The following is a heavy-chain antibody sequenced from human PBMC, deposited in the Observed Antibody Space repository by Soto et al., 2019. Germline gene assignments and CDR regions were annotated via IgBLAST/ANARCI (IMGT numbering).Heavy chain of an antibody. CDR3: AKGRDKWFRGIYGFDY. J-gene: IGHJ4*02. D-gene: IGHD3-22*01. CDR2: INPNSGNT. CDR1: GYTFTSYD. V-gene: IGHV1-8*02. Sequence: ASVKVSCKASGYTFTSYDINWVRQATGQGLEWMGWINPNSGNTNYAQKFQGRVTITRDTSINTAYMQLSSLRAEDTAVYYCAKGRDKWFRGIYGFDYWGQGTLVTVSS.